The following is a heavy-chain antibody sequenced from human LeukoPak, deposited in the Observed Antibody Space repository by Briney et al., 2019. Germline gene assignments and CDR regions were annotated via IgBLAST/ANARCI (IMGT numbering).Heavy chain of an antibody. CDR2: INSDGSSI. D-gene: IGHD2-8*01. Sequence: GGSLRLSCAASGFTFSSYWMHWVRQAPGKGLVWVSRINSDGSSIMYADSVKGRFTISRDNARNTLYLQINSLRAEDTAVYYRARGKMGSLDYWGQGTLVTVSS. CDR1: GFTFSSYW. J-gene: IGHJ4*02. V-gene: IGHV3-74*03. CDR3: ARGKMGSLDY.